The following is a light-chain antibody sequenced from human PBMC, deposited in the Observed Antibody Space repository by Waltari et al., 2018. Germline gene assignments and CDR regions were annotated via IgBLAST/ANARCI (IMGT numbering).Light chain of an antibody. CDR1: QSVSRS. CDR3: QHYVRLPVT. Sequence: EIVLTQSPGTLSLSPGERATLSCRASQSVSRSLAWYQQKSGLAPSPLIYGASSRATCVPDRFSGSGSGTDFSLTISRLEPEYFAVYYCQHYVRLPVTFGQGTKVEIK. V-gene: IGKV3-20*01. CDR2: GAS. J-gene: IGKJ1*01.